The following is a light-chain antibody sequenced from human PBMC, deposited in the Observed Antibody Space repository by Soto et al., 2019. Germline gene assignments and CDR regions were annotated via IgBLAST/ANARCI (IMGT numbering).Light chain of an antibody. CDR2: DDS. V-gene: IGLV3-21*02. Sequence: SYELTQPPSVSVAPGQTARITCEGNNIGSKSVHWYQQKPGQAPVLVVYDDSDRPSGIPERFSGSNSGNTATLTISRVEAGDEADYYCQVWDSSSDLSYVFGTGTKVTVL. CDR1: NIGSKS. CDR3: QVWDSSSDLSYV. J-gene: IGLJ1*01.